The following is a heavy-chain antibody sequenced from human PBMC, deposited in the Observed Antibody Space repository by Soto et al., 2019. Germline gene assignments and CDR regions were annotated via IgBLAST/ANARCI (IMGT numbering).Heavy chain of an antibody. CDR2: INPNGGGT. CDR1: GYTFTAYY. J-gene: IGHJ4*02. Sequence: ASVKVSCQASGYTFTAYYIHWVRQASGQGLEWMGWINPNGGGTKYAQKFQGRVTMTRDTSINTAYMELTRLTSDDTAVYYCARAVHTMIEGVRFRVDQWGQGTLVTVSS. CDR3: ARAVHTMIEGVRFRVDQ. D-gene: IGHD3-10*01. V-gene: IGHV1-2*02.